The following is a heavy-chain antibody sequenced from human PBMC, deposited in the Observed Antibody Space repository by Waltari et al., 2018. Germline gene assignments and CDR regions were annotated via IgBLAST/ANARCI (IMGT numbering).Heavy chain of an antibody. CDR2: ISTGGGIT. D-gene: IGHD2-21*01. J-gene: IGHJ4*02. CDR1: GFTFRTYD. Sequence: EVQLLESGGALVQPGESLRLSCAASGFTFRTYDMTWVRQAPGKGLEWVSHISTGGGITYYADSVKGRFTISRDNSKNTLYLQMNGLRAEDTAVYYCAKPESYPMTLVINAYFDYWGQGTLVTVSS. CDR3: AKPESYPMTLVINAYFDY. V-gene: IGHV3-23*01.